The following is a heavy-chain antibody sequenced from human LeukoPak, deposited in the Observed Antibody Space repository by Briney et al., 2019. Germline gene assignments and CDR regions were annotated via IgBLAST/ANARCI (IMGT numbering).Heavy chain of an antibody. CDR3: ARGSTYYYYYYMDV. V-gene: IGHV4-59*01. Sequence: PSETLSLTCTVSGGSISSYYWSWIRHPPGKGLEWTGYIYYSGSTNYNPSLKSRVTISVDTSKNQFSLKLSSVTAADTAVYYCARGSTYYYYYYMDVWGKGTTVTVSS. J-gene: IGHJ6*03. CDR2: IYYSGST. CDR1: GGSISSYY.